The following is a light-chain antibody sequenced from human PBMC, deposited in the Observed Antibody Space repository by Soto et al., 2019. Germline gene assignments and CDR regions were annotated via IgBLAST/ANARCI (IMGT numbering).Light chain of an antibody. Sequence: EIVLTQSPGTLSLSPGERATLSCRASQSVSSSSLAWYQQKPGQAPRLLIYDASSRATGIPDRFSGSGSGTDFTLTISRLEPEDFAVYHCQQYDTSPTFGQGTKVDIK. J-gene: IGKJ1*01. CDR1: QSVSSSS. CDR2: DAS. CDR3: QQYDTSPT. V-gene: IGKV3-20*01.